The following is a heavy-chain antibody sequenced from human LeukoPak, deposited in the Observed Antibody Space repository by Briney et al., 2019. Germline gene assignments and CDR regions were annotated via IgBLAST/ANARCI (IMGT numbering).Heavy chain of an antibody. V-gene: IGHV4-34*01. Sequence: SETLSLTCAVYGGSFSGYYWSWIRQPPGKGLEWIGEINHSGSTNYNPSLKSRVTISVDTSKNQFSLMLSSVTAADTAVYYCARVGDSSGYYYGITEYFQHWGQGTLVTVSS. J-gene: IGHJ1*01. CDR1: GGSFSGYY. D-gene: IGHD3-22*01. CDR2: INHSGST. CDR3: ARVGDSSGYYYGITEYFQH.